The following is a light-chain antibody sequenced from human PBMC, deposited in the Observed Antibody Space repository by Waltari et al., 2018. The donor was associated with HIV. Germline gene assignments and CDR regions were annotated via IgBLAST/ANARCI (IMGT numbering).Light chain of an antibody. V-gene: IGKV2-28*01. CDR2: LGS. J-gene: IGKJ2*01. CDR3: MQALQTPYT. Sequence: DIVMTQSPLSLPVTPAEPASISCRSNQSLLHSNGYKYLDWYLQKPGQSPHLLIYLGSNRASGVPDRFSGSGSGTDFTLKITRVEAEDVGVYYCMQALQTPYTFGQGTKLEIK. CDR1: QSLLHSNGYKY.